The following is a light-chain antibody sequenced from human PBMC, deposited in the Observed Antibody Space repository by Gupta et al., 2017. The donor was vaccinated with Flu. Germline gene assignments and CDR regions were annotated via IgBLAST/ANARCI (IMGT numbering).Light chain of an antibody. CDR2: GAS. V-gene: IGKV3-15*01. CDR3: QQYNNWGRT. CDR1: QSVSSN. J-gene: IGKJ3*01. Sequence: EIVMTQSPATLSVSPGERATLSCRASQSVSSNLAWYQQKPGQAPRLLIYGASTRATGIPARFSGSGSGTEFTLTISSLQSEDFAVYYCQQYNNWGRTFGPGTKVDIK.